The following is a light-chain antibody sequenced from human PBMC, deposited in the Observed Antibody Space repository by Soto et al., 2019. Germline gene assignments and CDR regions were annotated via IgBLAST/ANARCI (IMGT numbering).Light chain of an antibody. CDR1: QSIGLA. V-gene: IGKV3-11*01. CDR2: DAS. CDR3: QQRTDRPPWT. Sequence: EIVLTQAPATLSLSPGERATLSCRASQSIGLAIAWYQHKPGQAPSLLIFDASQRATGIPARFRGSVSGTDFTLSISSLEPEDFAVYYCQQRTDRPPWTFGQGTKVESK. J-gene: IGKJ1*01.